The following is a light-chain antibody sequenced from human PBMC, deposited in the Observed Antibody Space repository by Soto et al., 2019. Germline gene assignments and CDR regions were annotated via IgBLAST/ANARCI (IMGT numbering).Light chain of an antibody. CDR2: DVT. V-gene: IGLV2-8*01. Sequence: QSVLTQPPSASGSTGQSVTISCTGTSSDVGGYDYVSWYQQHPGKAPKLMIYDVTKRPSGVPDRFSGSKSANTASLTVSGLQAEDEADYYCSSYAGTHIVFGTGTKVTVL. CDR3: SSYAGTHIV. J-gene: IGLJ1*01. CDR1: SSDVGGYDY.